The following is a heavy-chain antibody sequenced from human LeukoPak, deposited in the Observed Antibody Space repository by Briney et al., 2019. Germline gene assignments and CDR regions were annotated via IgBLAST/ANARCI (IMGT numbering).Heavy chain of an antibody. CDR1: GYTFTAYY. CDR2: INANSGGT. V-gene: IGHV1-2*02. D-gene: IGHD5-18*01. Sequence: ASVKVSCKASGYTFTAYYMHWVRQAPGQGLEWMGWINANSGGTNYAQTFQGRVTMTRDTSISTVYMDLTRLRSDDTAVYYCARVRDGYSYGTNWFDPWGQGTLVTVSS. J-gene: IGHJ5*02. CDR3: ARVRDGYSYGTNWFDP.